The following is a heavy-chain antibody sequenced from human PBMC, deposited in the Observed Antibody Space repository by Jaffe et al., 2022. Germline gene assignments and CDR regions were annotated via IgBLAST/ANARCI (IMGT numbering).Heavy chain of an antibody. J-gene: IGHJ4*02. CDR3: AKDISWGVAVAGTRWGYFDY. V-gene: IGHV3-9*01. CDR2: ISWNSGSI. Sequence: EVQLVESGGGLVQPGRSLRLSCAASGFTFDDYAMHWVRQAPGKGLEWVSGISWNSGSIGYADSVKGRFTISRDNAKNSLYLQMNSLRAEDTALYYCAKDISWGVAVAGTRWGYFDYWGQGTLVTVSS. CDR1: GFTFDDYA. D-gene: IGHD6-19*01.